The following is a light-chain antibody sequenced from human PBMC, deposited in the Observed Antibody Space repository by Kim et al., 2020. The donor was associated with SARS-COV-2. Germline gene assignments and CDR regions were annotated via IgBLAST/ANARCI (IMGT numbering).Light chain of an antibody. CDR2: HNA. V-gene: IGLV1-40*01. CDR1: GSTLGAGFD. J-gene: IGLJ2*01. CDR3: QSYDTALSAVV. Sequence: RVTVSCTGSGSTLGAGFDVHWYQQLPGAAPKPLIYHNANRPSGVPDRFSGSKSGTAASLAITGLLAADEADYYCQSYDTALSAVVFGGGTQLTVL.